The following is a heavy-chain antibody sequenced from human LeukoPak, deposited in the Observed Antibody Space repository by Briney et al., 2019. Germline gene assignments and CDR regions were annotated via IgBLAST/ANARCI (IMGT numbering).Heavy chain of an antibody. CDR2: IYYSGGT. D-gene: IGHD3-16*01. Sequence: PSDTLSLTCTVSGGSISSYYWSWIRQPPGKGLEWIGYIYYSGGTNYNPSLKSRVTISVDTSKNQFSLKLSSVTAADTAVYYCARDPGGYYYMDVWGKGTTVTVSS. CDR1: GGSISSYY. J-gene: IGHJ6*03. V-gene: IGHV4-59*01. CDR3: ARDPGGYYYMDV.